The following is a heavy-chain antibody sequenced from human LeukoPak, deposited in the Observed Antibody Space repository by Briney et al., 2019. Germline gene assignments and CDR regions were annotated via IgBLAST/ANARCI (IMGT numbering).Heavy chain of an antibody. Sequence: GGSPRLSCAASGFTFSSYWMHWVRQAPGKGLVWVSRINSDGSSTSYADSVKGRFTISRDNAKNTLYLQMNSLRAEDTAVYYCASLPRAYYDFWSGYLNPSYYYYYYMDVWGKGTTVTVSS. CDR1: GFTFSSYW. CDR3: ASLPRAYYDFWSGYLNPSYYYYYYMDV. V-gene: IGHV3-74*01. D-gene: IGHD3-3*01. CDR2: INSDGSST. J-gene: IGHJ6*03.